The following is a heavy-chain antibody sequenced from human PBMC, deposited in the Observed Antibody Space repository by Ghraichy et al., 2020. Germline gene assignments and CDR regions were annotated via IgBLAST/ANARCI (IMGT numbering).Heavy chain of an antibody. CDR2: ISGSGGST. V-gene: IGHV3-23*01. CDR3: AKLFPRIVVVPAAGMDV. D-gene: IGHD2-2*01. J-gene: IGHJ6*02. Sequence: GESLNISCAASRFYFSNYAMTWVRQAPGKGLEWVSAISGSGGSTYYADSGKGRFTISRDNSKNTLYLQMNSLRAEDTAVYYCAKLFPRIVVVPAAGMDVWGQGTTVTVSS. CDR1: RFYFSNYA.